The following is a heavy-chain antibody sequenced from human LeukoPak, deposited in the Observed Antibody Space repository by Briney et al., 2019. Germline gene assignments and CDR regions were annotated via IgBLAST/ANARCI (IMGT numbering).Heavy chain of an antibody. CDR2: IAYDGSNK. D-gene: IGHD1-26*01. J-gene: IGHJ4*02. CDR1: GFTFTSYA. V-gene: IGHV3-30-3*01. CDR3: ARAHPRGSYPSPPDY. Sequence: PGGTLRLSCAASGFTFTSYAMSWVRQAPGNGVEWVAVIAYDGSNKYYADSVKGRFTISRDNSKNTLYLQMNSLRAEDTAVYYCARAHPRGSYPSPPDYWGQGTLVTVSS.